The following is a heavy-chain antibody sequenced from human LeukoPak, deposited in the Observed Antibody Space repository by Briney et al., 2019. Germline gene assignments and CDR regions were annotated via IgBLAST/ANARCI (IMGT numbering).Heavy chain of an antibody. CDR1: GGSFRGYY. Sequence: SETLSLTCAVYGGSFRGYYWSWIRQPPGKGLEWIGEINHSGSTNHNPSLKSRVTISVDTSKNQFSLKLSSVTAADTAVYYCARGVDTAMVNASFDYWGQGTLVTVSS. CDR2: INHSGST. V-gene: IGHV4-34*01. D-gene: IGHD5-18*01. CDR3: ARGVDTAMVNASFDY. J-gene: IGHJ4*02.